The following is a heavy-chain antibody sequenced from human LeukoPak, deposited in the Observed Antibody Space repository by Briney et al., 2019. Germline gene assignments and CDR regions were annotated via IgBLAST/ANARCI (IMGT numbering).Heavy chain of an antibody. Sequence: GGSLRLSCAASGFTFSSYGMSWVRQAPGKGLEWVSAISGSGGSTYYADSVKGRFTISRDNSKNTLYLQMNSLRAEDTAVYYCAKASQGAPYYFDYWGQGTLVTVSS. CDR2: ISGSGGST. J-gene: IGHJ4*02. D-gene: IGHD1-26*01. V-gene: IGHV3-23*01. CDR3: AKASQGAPYYFDY. CDR1: GFTFSSYG.